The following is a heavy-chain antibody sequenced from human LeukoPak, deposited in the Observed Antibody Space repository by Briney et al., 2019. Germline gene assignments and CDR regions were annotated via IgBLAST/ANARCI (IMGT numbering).Heavy chain of an antibody. Sequence: GGSLRLSCAASAFALSTYTMEWVRLAPGKGLEWVSSINPDSKYIYYRDSVRGRFTISRDNAKNSPYLQMNSLRVEDTAVYFCARFVDQSTYYFDSWGQGTLVIVSS. CDR2: INPDSKYI. V-gene: IGHV3-21*01. CDR3: ARFVDQSTYYFDS. J-gene: IGHJ4*02. CDR1: AFALSTYT. D-gene: IGHD3-10*01.